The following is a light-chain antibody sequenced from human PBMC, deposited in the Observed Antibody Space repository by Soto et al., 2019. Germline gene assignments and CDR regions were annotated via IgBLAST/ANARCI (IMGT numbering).Light chain of an antibody. Sequence: EIVMTQSPATLSVSPGEGATLSCRASQTVSSNLAWYQQKPGQAPRLLIYGASTSATGIPARFSGSGSGTEFTLAISSLQSEEFEVYYCHQYNNWPLTFGGGTKVEI. CDR2: GAS. CDR3: HQYNNWPLT. V-gene: IGKV3-15*01. J-gene: IGKJ4*01. CDR1: QTVSSN.